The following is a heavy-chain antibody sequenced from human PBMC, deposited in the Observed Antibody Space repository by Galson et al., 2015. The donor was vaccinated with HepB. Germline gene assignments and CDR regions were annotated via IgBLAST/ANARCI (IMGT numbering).Heavy chain of an antibody. CDR2: INPSGGST. V-gene: IGHV1-46*03. J-gene: IGHJ5*02. Sequence: SVKVSCKASGYTFTSYYMHWVRQAPGQGLEWMGIINPSGGSTSYAQKFQGRVTMTRDTSTSTVYMELSSLRSEDTAVYYCARDPAFSSPGENWFDPWGQGTLVTVSS. CDR1: GYTFTSYY. D-gene: IGHD3-16*01. CDR3: ARDPAFSSPGENWFDP.